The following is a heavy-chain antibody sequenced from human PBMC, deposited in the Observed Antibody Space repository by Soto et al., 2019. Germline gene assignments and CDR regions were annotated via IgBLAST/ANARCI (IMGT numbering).Heavy chain of an antibody. CDR3: TTDTGYSYGPLFDY. Sequence: GGSLRLSCAASGFTFSNAWMSWVRQAPGKGLEWVGRIKSKTDGGTTDYAAPVKGRFTISRDDSKNTLYLQMNSLKTEDTAVYYCTTDTGYSYGPLFDYWGQGTLVTVSS. J-gene: IGHJ4*02. CDR1: GFTFSNAW. D-gene: IGHD5-18*01. CDR2: IKSKTDGGTT. V-gene: IGHV3-15*01.